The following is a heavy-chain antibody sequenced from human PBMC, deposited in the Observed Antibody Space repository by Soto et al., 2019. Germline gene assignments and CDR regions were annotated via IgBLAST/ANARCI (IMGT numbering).Heavy chain of an antibody. D-gene: IGHD3-22*01. CDR1: GDSVSSNSAA. CDR2: TYYRSKWYN. J-gene: IGHJ4*02. CDR3: ARDQYYDSSGVFSWGVFFDY. Sequence: SQTLSLTCAISGDSVSSNSAAWNWIRQSPSRGLEWLGRTYYRSKWYNDYAVSVKSRITINPDTSKNQFSLQLNSVTPEDTAVYYCARDQYYDSSGVFSWGVFFDYWGQGTLVTVSS. V-gene: IGHV6-1*01.